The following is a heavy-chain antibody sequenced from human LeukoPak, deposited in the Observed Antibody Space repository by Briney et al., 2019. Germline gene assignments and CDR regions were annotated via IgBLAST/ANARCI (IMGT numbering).Heavy chain of an antibody. D-gene: IGHD4-17*01. J-gene: IGHJ3*02. Sequence: PGGSLRLSCAASGFTFDDYGMSWVRQAPGKGLEWVSGINWNGGSTGYADSVKGRFTIPRDNAKNSLYLQMNSLRAEDTALYYCARRDYDENAFDIWGQGTMVTVSS. CDR3: ARRDYDENAFDI. CDR2: INWNGGST. CDR1: GFTFDDYG. V-gene: IGHV3-20*04.